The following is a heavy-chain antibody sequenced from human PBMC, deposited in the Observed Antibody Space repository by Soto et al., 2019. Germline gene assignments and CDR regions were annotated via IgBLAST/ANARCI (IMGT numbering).Heavy chain of an antibody. Sequence: PSETLSLTCTVSGGSISSGGHYWSRIRQHPGKGLEWIGYIYYSGGTYYNPSLKSRVTISVDTSKNQFSLKLSSVTAADTAVYYCARDKGFIVFDIWGQGTMVTVSS. CDR1: GGSISSGGHY. D-gene: IGHD1-26*01. CDR2: IYYSGGT. CDR3: ARDKGFIVFDI. V-gene: IGHV4-31*03. J-gene: IGHJ3*02.